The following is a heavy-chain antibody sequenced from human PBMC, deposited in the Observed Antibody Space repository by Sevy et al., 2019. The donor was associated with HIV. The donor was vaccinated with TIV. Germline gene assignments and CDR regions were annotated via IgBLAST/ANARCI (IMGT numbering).Heavy chain of an antibody. D-gene: IGHD3-16*01. CDR2: ISHDGSYQ. CDR1: RFTFSTYD. Sequence: GGSLRLSCAASRFTFSTYDIHWVRQAPGKGLEWVAVISHDGSYQYYTYSVKGRFTISRDDSKNKAYLQMNSLGADDSGVYYCAKGQGYDYIWGNERSEYYFDYWGQGTLVTVSS. CDR3: AKGQGYDYIWGNERSEYYFDY. J-gene: IGHJ4*02. V-gene: IGHV3-30*18.